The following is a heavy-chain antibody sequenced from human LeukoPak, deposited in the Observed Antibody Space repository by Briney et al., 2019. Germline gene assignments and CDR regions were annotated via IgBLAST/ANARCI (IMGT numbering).Heavy chain of an antibody. Sequence: SETLSLTCSVSSGSIGTYYWAWIRQTPGKGLEWIGYISYSGRTKYNPSLTRRITISLDTSKNQFSLELRSMTAADTAMYYCARQAGSFTTFDFWGQGTLVTVSS. J-gene: IGHJ4*02. CDR1: SGSIGTYY. CDR3: ARQAGSFTTFDF. V-gene: IGHV4-59*08. CDR2: ISYSGRT. D-gene: IGHD1-26*01.